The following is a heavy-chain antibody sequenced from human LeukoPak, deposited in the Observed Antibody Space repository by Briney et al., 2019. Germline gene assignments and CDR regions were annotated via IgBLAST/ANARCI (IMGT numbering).Heavy chain of an antibody. CDR1: GGSITSYY. Sequence: PSETLSLTCTASGGSITSYYWSWIRQPPGKGLGWIGYFYYNGSTNYNPSLNSRVTISADTSKNQSSLKLNSVTAADTAVYYCAREGVSYYDRSGYHYWGQGTLVTVSS. J-gene: IGHJ4*02. CDR3: AREGVSYYDRSGYHY. D-gene: IGHD3-22*01. CDR2: FYYNGST. V-gene: IGHV4-59*01.